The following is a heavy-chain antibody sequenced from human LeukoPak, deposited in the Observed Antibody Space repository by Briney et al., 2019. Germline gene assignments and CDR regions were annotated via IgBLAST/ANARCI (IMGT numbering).Heavy chain of an antibody. CDR3: ARGWIFTMVRGTNWFDP. CDR2: IYYSGST. V-gene: IGHV4-59*08. Sequence: PSETLSLTCTVSGGSISSYYWSWIRQPPGKGLEWIGYIYYSGSTNYNPSLKSRVTISVDTSKNQFSLKLSSVTAADTAVYYCARGWIFTMVRGTNWFDPWGQGTLVTVSS. J-gene: IGHJ5*02. CDR1: GGSISSYY. D-gene: IGHD3-10*01.